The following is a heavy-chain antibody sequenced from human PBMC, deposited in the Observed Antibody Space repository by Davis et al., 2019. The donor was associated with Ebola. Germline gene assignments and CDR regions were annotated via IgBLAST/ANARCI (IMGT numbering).Heavy chain of an antibody. CDR2: MNPNSGNT. CDR3: ARRSSGWFDAFDI. CDR1: GYTFTSYD. D-gene: IGHD6-19*01. V-gene: IGHV1-8*01. Sequence: AASVKVSCKASGYTFTSYDINWVRPATGQGLEWMGWMNPNSGNTGYAQKFQVRVTMTRNTSISTAYMELSSLRSEDTAVYYCARRSSGWFDAFDIWGQGTMVTVSS. J-gene: IGHJ3*02.